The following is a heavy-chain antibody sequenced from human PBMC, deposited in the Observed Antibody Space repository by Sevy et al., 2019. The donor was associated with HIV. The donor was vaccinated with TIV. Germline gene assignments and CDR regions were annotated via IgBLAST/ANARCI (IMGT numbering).Heavy chain of an antibody. CDR3: ARGRSDSSGYYPHFDY. CDR1: GGSFSSYA. D-gene: IGHD3-22*01. CDR2: IIPIFGTA. V-gene: IGHV1-69*13. Sequence: ASVKVSCKASGGSFSSYAISWVRQASGQGLEWMGGIIPIFGTANYAQKFQGRVTITADESTSTAYMELSSLRSEDTAVYYCARGRSDSSGYYPHFDYWGQGTLVTVSS. J-gene: IGHJ4*02.